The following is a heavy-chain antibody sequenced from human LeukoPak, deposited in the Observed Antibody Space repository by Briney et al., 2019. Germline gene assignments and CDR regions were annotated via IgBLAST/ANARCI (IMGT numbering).Heavy chain of an antibody. J-gene: IGHJ6*02. V-gene: IGHV1-2*02. CDR3: ARYCSSSSCFFTGRKYNGMDV. Sequence: ASVKVSCKASGYTFTGYYMHWVRQAPGQGLEWMGWINTNSGDTNYAQKFQGRVTMTRDTSISTAYMELSRLRSDDTAVYYCARYCSSSSCFFTGRKYNGMDVWGQGTTVTAS. CDR2: INTNSGDT. CDR1: GYTFTGYY. D-gene: IGHD2-2*01.